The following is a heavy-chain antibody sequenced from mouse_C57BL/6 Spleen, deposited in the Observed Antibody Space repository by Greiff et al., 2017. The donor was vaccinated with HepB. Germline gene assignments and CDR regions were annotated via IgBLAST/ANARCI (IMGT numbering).Heavy chain of an antibody. Sequence: EVQLQQSGPELVKPGASVKISCKASGYSFTGYYMNWVKQSPEKSLEWIGEINPSTGGTTYNQKFKAKATLTVDKSSSTAYMQLKSLTSEDSAVYCWARGYGYDGTWFAYWGQGTLVTVSA. D-gene: IGHD2-2*01. V-gene: IGHV1-42*01. J-gene: IGHJ3*01. CDR1: GYSFTGYY. CDR2: INPSTGGT. CDR3: ARGYGYDGTWFAY.